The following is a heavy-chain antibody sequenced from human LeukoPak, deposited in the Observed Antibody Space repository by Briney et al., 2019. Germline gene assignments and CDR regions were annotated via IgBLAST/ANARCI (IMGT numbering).Heavy chain of an antibody. J-gene: IGHJ4*02. V-gene: IGHV4-39*07. CDR3: ARYYYDSSGYYYFAY. D-gene: IGHD3-22*01. CDR2: IYYSGST. Sequence: SETLSLTCTVSGGSISSSSYCWGWIRQPPGKGLEWIGSIYYSGSTYYNPFLKSRVTISVDTSKNQFSLKLSSVTAADTAVYYCARYYYDSSGYYYFAYWGQGTLVTVSS. CDR1: GGSISSSSYC.